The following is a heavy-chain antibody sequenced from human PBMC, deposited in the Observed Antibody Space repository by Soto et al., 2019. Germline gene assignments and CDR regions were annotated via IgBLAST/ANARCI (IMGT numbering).Heavy chain of an antibody. CDR3: ARRSWWLGNYYYYGMDV. D-gene: IGHD6-19*01. Sequence: PSETLSLTCAVYGGSFSGYYWSWIRQPPGKGLEWIGEINHSGSTNYNPSLKSRVTISVDTSKNKFSLKLSSVTAADTAVYYCARRSWWLGNYYYYGMDVWRQGTTVTVSS. J-gene: IGHJ6*02. CDR2: INHSGST. CDR1: GGSFSGYY. V-gene: IGHV4-34*01.